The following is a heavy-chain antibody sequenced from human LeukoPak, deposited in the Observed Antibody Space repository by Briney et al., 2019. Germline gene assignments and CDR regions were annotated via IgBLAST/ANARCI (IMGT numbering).Heavy chain of an antibody. CDR3: ARGTSKYYDILTGYVPGNWFDP. CDR2: IYYSGST. D-gene: IGHD3-9*01. Sequence: PSETLSLTCTVSGGSISSSAYHWGWIRQPPGKGLEWIGSIYYSGSTYYNPSLKSRVTISVDTSKNQFSLKLSSVTAADTAVYYCARGTSKYYDILTGYVPGNWFDPWGQGTLVTVSS. CDR1: GGSISSSAYH. V-gene: IGHV4-39*07. J-gene: IGHJ5*02.